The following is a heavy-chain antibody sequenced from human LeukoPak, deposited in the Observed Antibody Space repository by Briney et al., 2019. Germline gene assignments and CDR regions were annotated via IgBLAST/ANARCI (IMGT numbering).Heavy chain of an antibody. D-gene: IGHD2-2*02. CDR3: ARDIVVVPAAIPIFYYYGMDV. CDR1: GYTFTSYY. J-gene: IGHJ6*02. V-gene: IGHV1-18*04. Sequence: GASVKVSCKASGYTFTSYYMHWVRQAPGQGLEWMGWISAYNGNTNYAQKLQGRVTMTTDTSTSTAYMELRSLRSDDTAVYYCARDIVVVPAAIPIFYYYGMDVWGQGTTVTVSS. CDR2: ISAYNGNT.